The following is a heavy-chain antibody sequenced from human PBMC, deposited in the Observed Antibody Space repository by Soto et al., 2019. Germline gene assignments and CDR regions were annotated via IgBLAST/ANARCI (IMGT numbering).Heavy chain of an antibody. J-gene: IGHJ4*02. CDR3: ARHRGPAPVY. D-gene: IGHD3-10*01. V-gene: IGHV4-39*01. CDR1: GGSISGYY. Sequence: QVQLQESGPGLVKPSETLSLTCTVSGGSISGYYWTWIRQPPGKGLEWVGSRFYGGTTAYHPSLKSRLTMSVDTSKNHFSLMLRSVTAADTAVYYCARHRGPAPVYWGQGTLVTASS. CDR2: RFYGGTT.